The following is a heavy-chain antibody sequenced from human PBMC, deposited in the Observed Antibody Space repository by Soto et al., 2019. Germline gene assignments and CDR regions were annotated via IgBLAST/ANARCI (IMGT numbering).Heavy chain of an antibody. Sequence: ASVKVSCKASGYTFTSYYMHWVRQAPGQGLEWMGIINPSGGSTSYAQKFQGRVTMTRDTSTSTVYMELSSLRSEDTAVYYCAREGWLQSRGGGPDYWGQGTLVTVSS. CDR2: INPSGGST. D-gene: IGHD5-12*01. J-gene: IGHJ4*02. V-gene: IGHV1-46*01. CDR3: AREGWLQSRGGGPDY. CDR1: GYTFTSYY.